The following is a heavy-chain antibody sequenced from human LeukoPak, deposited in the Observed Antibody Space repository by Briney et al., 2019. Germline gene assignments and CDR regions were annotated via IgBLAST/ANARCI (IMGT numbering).Heavy chain of an antibody. CDR3: ARDFVAVAGAGDYYYGMDV. Sequence: ASETLSLTCTVSGGSISSYYWSWIRQPPGKGLEWIGYIYYSGSTNYNPSLKSRVTISVDTSKNQFSLKLSSVTAADTAVYYCARDFVAVAGAGDYYYGMDVWGQGTTVTVSS. V-gene: IGHV4-59*01. CDR2: IYYSGST. D-gene: IGHD6-19*01. CDR1: GGSISSYY. J-gene: IGHJ6*02.